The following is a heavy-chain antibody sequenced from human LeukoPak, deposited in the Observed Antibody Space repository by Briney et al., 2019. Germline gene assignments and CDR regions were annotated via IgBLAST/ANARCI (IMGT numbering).Heavy chain of an antibody. V-gene: IGHV3-33*01. CDR2: IWYDGSIK. J-gene: IGHJ6*04. Sequence: RGRSLRHSCVASGFTFNTFDMQWVRQTPGRGLEWVAVIWYDGSIKYYVDAVKGRFTSSRDNSKNTLYLQMNSLSGEDTAVYYCARIGCTGGNCRPYSYYASDPWGVESPLSVSS. CDR1: GFTFNTFD. CDR3: ARIGCTGGNCRPYSYYASDP. D-gene: IGHD2-8*02.